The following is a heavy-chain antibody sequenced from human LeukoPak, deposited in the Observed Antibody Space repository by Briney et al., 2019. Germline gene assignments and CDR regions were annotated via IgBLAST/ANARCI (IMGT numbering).Heavy chain of an antibody. CDR2: IIPILGIA. V-gene: IGHV1-69*04. CDR3: ARTRITIFGVIMAYYYGMDV. Sequence: ASVKVSCKASGCTCSSCGISWVRLAPGQGLEWMGRIIPILGIANYAQKFQGRVTITADKSTSTAYMELSSLRSEDTAVYYCARTRITIFGVIMAYYYGMDVWGQGTTVTVSS. CDR1: GCTCSSCG. D-gene: IGHD3-3*01. J-gene: IGHJ6*02.